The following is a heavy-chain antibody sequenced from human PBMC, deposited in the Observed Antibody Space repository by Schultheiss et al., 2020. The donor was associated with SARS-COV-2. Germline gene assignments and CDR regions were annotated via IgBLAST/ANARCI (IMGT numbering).Heavy chain of an antibody. Sequence: GGSLRLSCAASRFTFSSYGMHWVRKAPGKGLEWVAVIWYDGSNKYYADSVKGRFTISRDNSKNTLYLQMNSLRAEDTAVYYCARDFGIARIYYGMDVWGQGTTVTVSS. V-gene: IGHV3-33*01. CDR3: ARDFGIARIYYGMDV. J-gene: IGHJ6*02. CDR1: RFTFSSYG. D-gene: IGHD6-13*01. CDR2: IWYDGSNK.